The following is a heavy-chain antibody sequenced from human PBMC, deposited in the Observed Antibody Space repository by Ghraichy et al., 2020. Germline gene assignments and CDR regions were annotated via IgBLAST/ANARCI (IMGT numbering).Heavy chain of an antibody. D-gene: IGHD2-2*01. CDR1: GYSISSGYY. Sequence: SQTLSLTCTVSGYSISSGYYWGWIRQPPGKGLEWIGSIYHSGSTYYNPSLKSRVTISVDTSKNQFSLKLSSVTAADTAVYYCARELTPPYDIVVVPAAKSWFDPWGQGTLVTVSS. J-gene: IGHJ5*02. V-gene: IGHV4-38-2*02. CDR3: ARELTPPYDIVVVPAAKSWFDP. CDR2: IYHSGST.